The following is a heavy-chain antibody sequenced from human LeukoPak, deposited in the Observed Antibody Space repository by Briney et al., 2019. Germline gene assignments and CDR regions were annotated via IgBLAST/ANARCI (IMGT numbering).Heavy chain of an antibody. CDR2: IKQDGSEK. J-gene: IGHJ4*02. D-gene: IGHD3-9*01. Sequence: GGSLRLSCAASGFTFSSYWMSWVRQAPGKGLEWVANIKQDGSEKYYVDSVKGRFTISRDNAKNSLYLQMNSLRAEDTAVYYCAARYFDWLSTGTGYYFDYWGQGTLVTVSS. CDR3: AARYFDWLSTGTGYYFDY. CDR1: GFTFSSYW. V-gene: IGHV3-7*01.